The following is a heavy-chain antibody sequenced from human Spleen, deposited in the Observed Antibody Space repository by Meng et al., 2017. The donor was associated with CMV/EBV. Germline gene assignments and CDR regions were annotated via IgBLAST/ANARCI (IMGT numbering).Heavy chain of an antibody. V-gene: IGHV3-11*01. J-gene: IGHJ5*02. Sequence: LSWSASGFTFSDYYMNWIRQAPGEGLEWVSYISSGGSTIYYADSVKGRFTISRDNAKNSLYLQMNSLRAEDTAVYYCASPSVGNWFDPWGQGTLVTVSS. D-gene: IGHD2-2*01. CDR1: GFTFSDYY. CDR3: ASPSVGNWFDP. CDR2: ISSGGSTI.